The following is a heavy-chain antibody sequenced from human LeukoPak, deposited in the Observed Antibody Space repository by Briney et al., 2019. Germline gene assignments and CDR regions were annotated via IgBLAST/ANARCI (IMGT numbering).Heavy chain of an antibody. CDR2: IKQDGREK. D-gene: IGHD1-26*01. CDR1: GFTLSSYW. Sequence: GGSLRLSCAASGFTLSSYWMSWVRQAPGKGLEWVANIKQDGREKYYMDSVKGRFTISRDNAKNSLYLQMNSLRAEDTAVYYCASGGGATRSGYAFDMWGQGTMVTVSS. J-gene: IGHJ3*02. CDR3: ASGGGATRSGYAFDM. V-gene: IGHV3-7*01.